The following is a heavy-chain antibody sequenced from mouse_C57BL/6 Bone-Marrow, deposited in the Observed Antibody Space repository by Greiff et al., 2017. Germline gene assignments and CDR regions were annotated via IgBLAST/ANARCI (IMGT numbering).Heavy chain of an antibody. CDR2: FYPGSGSI. CDR1: GYTFTEYT. CDR3: ARHEDGVYDYDGFAY. V-gene: IGHV1-62-2*01. D-gene: IGHD2-4*01. J-gene: IGHJ3*01. Sequence: VQLQQSGAELVKPGASVKLSCKASGYTFTEYTIHWVKQRSGRGLEWIGWFYPGSGSIKYNEKFKDKATLTADKSSSTVYMQLSRLTSEDSAVFFCARHEDGVYDYDGFAYWGQGTLVTVSA.